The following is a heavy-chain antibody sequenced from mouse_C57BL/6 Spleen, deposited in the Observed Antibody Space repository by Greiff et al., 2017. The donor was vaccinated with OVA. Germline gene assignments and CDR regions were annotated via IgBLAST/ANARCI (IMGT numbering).Heavy chain of an antibody. CDR2: INPGSGGT. CDR1: GYAFTNYL. CDR3: ARLDDYDGAMDY. V-gene: IGHV1-54*01. D-gene: IGHD2-4*01. J-gene: IGHJ4*01. Sequence: VQRVESGAELVRPGTSVKVSCKASGYAFTNYLIEWVKQRPGQGLEWIGVINPGSGGTNYNEKFKGKATLTADKSSSTAYMQLSSLTSEDSAVYFCARLDDYDGAMDYWGQGTSVTVSS.